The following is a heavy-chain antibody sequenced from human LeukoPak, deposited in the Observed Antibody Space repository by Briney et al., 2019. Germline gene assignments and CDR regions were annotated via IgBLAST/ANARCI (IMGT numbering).Heavy chain of an antibody. CDR1: GGSISGSSYY. J-gene: IGHJ4*02. Sequence: SETLSLTCTVSGGSISGSSYYWGWLRQPPGKGLEWIANAYYTGTTYYNPSLKSRVTVPVDTSKNQFSLKLSSVTAADTAVYYCARQDTITTPGVDYWGQGTPVTVSS. V-gene: IGHV4-39*01. CDR3: ARQDTITTPGVDY. CDR2: AYYTGTT. D-gene: IGHD3-3*01.